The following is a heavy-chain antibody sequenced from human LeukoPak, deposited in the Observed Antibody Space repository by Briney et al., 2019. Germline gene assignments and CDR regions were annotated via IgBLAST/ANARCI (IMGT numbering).Heavy chain of an antibody. V-gene: IGHV1-46*01. Sequence: ASEKVSCKASGYTFTSYYMHWVRQAPGQGLEWMGIINPSGGSTSYAQKFQGRVTMTRDMSTSTVYMELSSLRSEDTAVYYCASQPYYFDSSGYYDYWGQGTLVTVSS. J-gene: IGHJ4*02. CDR2: INPSGGST. D-gene: IGHD3-22*01. CDR3: ASQPYYFDSSGYYDY. CDR1: GYTFTSYY.